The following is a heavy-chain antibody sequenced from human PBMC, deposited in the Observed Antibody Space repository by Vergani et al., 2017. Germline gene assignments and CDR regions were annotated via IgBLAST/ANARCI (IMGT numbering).Heavy chain of an antibody. J-gene: IGHJ6*03. V-gene: IGHV7-4-1*02. CDR2: INTNTGNP. CDR3: ARGPSVVQGHYIYYYSYFMDV. Sequence: QVQLVQSGSELKKPGASVKVSCKASGYTFTSYAMNWVRQAPGQGLEWMGWINTNTGNPTYAQGFTGRFVFSLGTSVSTAYLQISSLKAEDTAVYYCARGPSVVQGHYIYYYSYFMDVGGKGTTVTVSS. CDR1: GYTFTSYA. D-gene: IGHD2-15*01.